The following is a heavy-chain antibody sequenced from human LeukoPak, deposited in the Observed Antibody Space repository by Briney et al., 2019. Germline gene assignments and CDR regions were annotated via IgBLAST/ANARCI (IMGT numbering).Heavy chain of an antibody. J-gene: IGHJ4*02. V-gene: IGHV3-7*01. CDR2: IKQDGSEK. Sequence: PGGSLRLSCAASGFTFSSYEMNWVRQAPGKGLEWVANIKQDGSEKYYVDSVKGRFTISRDNAKNSLFLQMNSLRAEDTAVYYCARVGRYSYAHNSWGQGTLVTVSS. CDR3: ARVGRYSYAHNS. CDR1: GFTFSSYE. D-gene: IGHD5-18*01.